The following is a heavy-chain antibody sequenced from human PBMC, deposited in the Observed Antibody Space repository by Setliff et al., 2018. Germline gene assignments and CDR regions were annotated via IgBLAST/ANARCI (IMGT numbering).Heavy chain of an antibody. V-gene: IGHV4-34*01. D-gene: IGHD2-2*01. CDR1: GGSFSTYF. Sequence: PSETLSLTCAVYGGSFSTYFWSWIRQPPGKGLEWIGEISHSGSANYNPSLKSRVTMSVDTSKNQFSLNLNSVTAADTAVYYFRLAHCNTTSCGEALDYWGQGTLVTVSS. CDR3: RLAHCNTTSCGEALDY. J-gene: IGHJ4*02. CDR2: ISHSGSA.